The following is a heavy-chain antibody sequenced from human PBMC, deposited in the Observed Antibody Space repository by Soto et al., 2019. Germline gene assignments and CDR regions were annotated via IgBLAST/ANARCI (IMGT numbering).Heavy chain of an antibody. CDR3: GKEGWSSTGWFV. CDR1: GFTVDDFA. V-gene: IGHV3-9*01. CDR2: IRWDSGSI. D-gene: IGHD2-2*01. Sequence: EVELVESGGGLVQPARSLRISCAASGFTVDDFAMHWVRQRPGEGLEWVSGIRWDSGSIGYADSVKGRFTISRDHAKNSLYLQMNSLKEYDTALYHCGKEGWSSTGWFVWGRGTTVSVSA. J-gene: IGHJ6*04.